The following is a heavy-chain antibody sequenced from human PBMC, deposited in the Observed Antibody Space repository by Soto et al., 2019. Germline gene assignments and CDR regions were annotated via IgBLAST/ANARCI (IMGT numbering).Heavy chain of an antibody. CDR3: AGSVWLAAAHDY. Sequence: PSETLSLTCTVSGDSISRYYWSWIRQPPGKALEWIGYIYNSGSINYNPSLKSRVTISVDTSKNQFSLKLSSVTAADTAVYYCAGSVWLAAAHDYWDQGTLVTVSS. CDR1: GDSISRYY. J-gene: IGHJ4*02. D-gene: IGHD6-19*01. CDR2: IYNSGSI. V-gene: IGHV4-59*01.